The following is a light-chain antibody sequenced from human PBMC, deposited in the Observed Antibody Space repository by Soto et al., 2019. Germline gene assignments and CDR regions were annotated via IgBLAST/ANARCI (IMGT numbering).Light chain of an antibody. V-gene: IGLV1-40*01. CDR2: SNI. Sequence: QLVLTQPPSVSGAPGQRVTISCTGSSSNIGAGFDVHWYQQLPGTAPKLLIYSNINRPSGVPDRFSGSKSGTSASLAITGLQAEDEADYYCQSYDGSLSDVLFGGGTKLTVL. CDR3: QSYDGSLSDVL. J-gene: IGLJ2*01. CDR1: SSNIGAGFD.